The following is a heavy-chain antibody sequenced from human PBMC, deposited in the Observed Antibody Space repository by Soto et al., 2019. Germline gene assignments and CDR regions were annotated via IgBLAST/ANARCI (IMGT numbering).Heavy chain of an antibody. J-gene: IGHJ4*02. V-gene: IGHV1-69*02. CDR2: IIPILGIA. CDR3: ARAGLARGPFGY. D-gene: IGHD3-10*01. CDR1: GGTFSSYT. Sequence: QVQLVQSGAEVKKPGSSVKVSCNASGGTFSSYTISWVRQAPGQGLEWMGRIIPILGIANYAQKFQGRVTIIADKSTSTAYMELSSLRSEDTAVYYCARAGLARGPFGYWGQGTLVTVSS.